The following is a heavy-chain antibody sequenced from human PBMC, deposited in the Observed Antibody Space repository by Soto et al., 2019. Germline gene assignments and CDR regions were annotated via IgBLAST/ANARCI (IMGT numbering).Heavy chain of an antibody. CDR3: ARDRSNSPDLFDF. J-gene: IGHJ4*02. Sequence: QVQLQESGPGLVKPSQTLSLTCSVSGGSINSDEYYWSWIRQPPGEGLEWIGHIYYTGSTSYNPSLNNRIAILVDTSKNQFSLEMYSVSAADTAVYYCARDRSNSPDLFDFWGQGTLVTVSS. CDR2: IYYTGST. CDR1: GGSINSDEYY. V-gene: IGHV4-30-4*01.